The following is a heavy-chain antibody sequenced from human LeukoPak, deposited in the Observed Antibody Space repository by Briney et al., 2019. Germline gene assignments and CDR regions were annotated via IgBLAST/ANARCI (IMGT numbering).Heavy chain of an antibody. CDR2: ISYDGSEK. J-gene: IGHJ4*02. Sequence: GRSLRLSCAASGFTFSSYAMHWVRQAPGKGLEWVAVISYDGSEKYYADSVKGRFTISRDSSKNTLYLQMNSLRAEDTAVYYCARDSEGRYYGSGRYYTFDYWGQGILVTVSS. CDR1: GFTFSSYA. V-gene: IGHV3-30-3*01. CDR3: ARDSEGRYYGSGRYYTFDY. D-gene: IGHD3-10*01.